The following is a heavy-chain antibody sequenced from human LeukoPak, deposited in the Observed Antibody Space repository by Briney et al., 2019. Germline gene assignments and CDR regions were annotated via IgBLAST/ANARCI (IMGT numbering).Heavy chain of an antibody. D-gene: IGHD4-11*01. CDR1: GFTFDDYA. CDR2: ISWNSGSI. Sequence: GGSLRLSCAASGFTFDDYAMHWVRQAPGKGLEWVSGISWNSGSIGYADSVKGRFTISRDNAKNSLYLQMNSLRAEDMALYYCAKGATRTTYYYYYMDVWGKGTTVTVSS. CDR3: AKGATRTTYYYYYMDV. J-gene: IGHJ6*03. V-gene: IGHV3-9*03.